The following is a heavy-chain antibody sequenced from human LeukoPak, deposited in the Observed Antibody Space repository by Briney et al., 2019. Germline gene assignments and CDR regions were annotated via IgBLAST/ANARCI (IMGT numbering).Heavy chain of an antibody. CDR1: GGSISSYY. Sequence: SETLSLTCTVSGGSISSYYRSWIRQSPGKGLEWIGYIYYTGSTNYNPSLKSRVTISVDTSKNQFSLRLSSVTVADTAVYYCARQGEFRKLNFDYWGQGTLVTVSS. V-gene: IGHV4-59*08. D-gene: IGHD3-16*01. CDR3: ARQGEFRKLNFDY. J-gene: IGHJ4*02. CDR2: IYYTGST.